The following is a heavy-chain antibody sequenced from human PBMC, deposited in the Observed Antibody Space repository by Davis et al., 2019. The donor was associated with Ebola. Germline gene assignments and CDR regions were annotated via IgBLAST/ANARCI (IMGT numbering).Heavy chain of an antibody. CDR3: ARLRSITRLTSFYY. Sequence: GSLSLSCKGSGYSFTSYCIGWVPQIPGKGLECMGIIDHGDSENRYSPSFQGQVTISADKSITTAYLQWSSLKASDTAMYYCARLRSITRLTSFYYWGQGTLVTVSS. CDR2: IDHGDSEN. CDR1: GYSFTSYC. J-gene: IGHJ4*02. V-gene: IGHV5-51*01. D-gene: IGHD3-10*01.